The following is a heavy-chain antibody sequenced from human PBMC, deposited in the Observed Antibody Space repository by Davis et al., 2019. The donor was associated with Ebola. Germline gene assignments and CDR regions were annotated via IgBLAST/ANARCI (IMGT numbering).Heavy chain of an antibody. CDR1: GGTFSSYA. CDR2: ISAYNGNT. Sequence: ASVKVSCKASGGTFSSYAISWVRQAPGQGLEWMGWISAYNGNTNYAQKLQGRVTMTTDTSTSTAYMELRSLRSDDTAVYYCARDQAAPYCSSTSCYHNWFDPWGQGTLVTVSS. J-gene: IGHJ5*02. V-gene: IGHV1-18*01. CDR3: ARDQAAPYCSSTSCYHNWFDP. D-gene: IGHD2-2*01.